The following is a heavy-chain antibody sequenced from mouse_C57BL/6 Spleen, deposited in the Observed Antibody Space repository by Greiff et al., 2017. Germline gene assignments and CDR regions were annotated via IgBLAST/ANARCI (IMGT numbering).Heavy chain of an antibody. Sequence: EVQRVESGGGLVKPGGSLKLSCAASGFTFSSYAMSWVRQTPEKRLEWVATISDGGSYTYYPDNVKGRFTISRDNAKNNLYLQMSHLKSEDTAMYYCARDEGAMDYRGQGTSVTVSS. V-gene: IGHV5-4*01. CDR1: GFTFSSYA. J-gene: IGHJ4*01. CDR3: ARDEGAMDY. CDR2: ISDGGSYT.